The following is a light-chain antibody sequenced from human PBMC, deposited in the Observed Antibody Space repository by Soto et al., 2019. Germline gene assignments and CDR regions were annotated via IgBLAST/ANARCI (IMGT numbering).Light chain of an antibody. Sequence: QSVLTQPPSASGTPGQRVTISCSGSSSNIGSNTVNWYQQLPGSAPKLLIYNNNQRPSGDPDRFSGSESGTSASLAISGLQSEDEADYYCAAWDDSLNGVVFGGGTKLTVL. CDR1: SSNIGSNT. J-gene: IGLJ2*01. V-gene: IGLV1-44*01. CDR2: NNN. CDR3: AAWDDSLNGVV.